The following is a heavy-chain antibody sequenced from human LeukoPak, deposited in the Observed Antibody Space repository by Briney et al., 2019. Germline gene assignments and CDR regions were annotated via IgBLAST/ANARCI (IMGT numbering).Heavy chain of an antibody. D-gene: IGHD2-21*02. CDR3: ARDAGDCGGDCPRWFDP. J-gene: IGHJ5*02. Sequence: GGSLRLSCAASGFTFSSYWMHWVRQAPGKGLVWVSRINPDGATTSYADSVKGRFTISRGNAKNTVDLQMNSLRGEDTAVYYCARDAGDCGGDCPRWFDPWGQGILVTVSS. CDR2: INPDGATT. CDR1: GFTFSSYW. V-gene: IGHV3-74*01.